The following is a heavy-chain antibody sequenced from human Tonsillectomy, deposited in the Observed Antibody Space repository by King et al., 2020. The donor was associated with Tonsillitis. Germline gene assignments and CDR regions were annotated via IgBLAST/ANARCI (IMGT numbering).Heavy chain of an antibody. V-gene: IGHV3-23*04. D-gene: IGHD4-17*01. J-gene: IGHJ5*02. Sequence: VQLVESGGGLVQPGGSLRLSCAASGFTFSSYAMSWVRQAPGKGLEWVSAISGSGGSTYYADSVQGRFTISRDNSKNTLYLQMNSLRAEDTAVYYCAKVPPGRGYGDYPWFDPWGQGTLVTVSS. CDR1: GFTFSSYA. CDR3: AKVPPGRGYGDYPWFDP. CDR2: ISGSGGST.